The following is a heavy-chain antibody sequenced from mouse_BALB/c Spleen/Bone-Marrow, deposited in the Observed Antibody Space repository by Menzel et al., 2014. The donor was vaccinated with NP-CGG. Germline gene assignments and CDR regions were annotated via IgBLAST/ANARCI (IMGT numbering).Heavy chain of an antibody. J-gene: IGHJ3*01. Sequence: EVKVVESGAELVKPGASVKLSCTASGFNIKDTYMHWVKPRPEQGLEWIGRIDPANGNTKYDPKFQGKATITADTSSNTAYLQLSSLTSEDTGVYYCARWLPLAYWGQGTLVTVSA. CDR3: ARWLPLAY. D-gene: IGHD2-2*01. V-gene: IGHV14-3*02. CDR1: GFNIKDTY. CDR2: IDPANGNT.